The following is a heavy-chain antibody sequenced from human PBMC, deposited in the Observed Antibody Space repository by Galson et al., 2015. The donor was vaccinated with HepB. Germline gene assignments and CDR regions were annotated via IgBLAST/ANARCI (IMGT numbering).Heavy chain of an antibody. CDR2: IWYDGSNK. CDR1: GFTFSSYG. Sequence: SLRLSCAASGFTFSSYGMHWVRQAPGKGLEWVAVIWYDGSNKYYADSVKGRFTISRDNSKNTLYLQMNSLRAEDTAVYYCAREYYDILTGPGDYYYMDVWGKGTTVTVSS. CDR3: AREYYDILTGPGDYYYMDV. D-gene: IGHD3-9*01. J-gene: IGHJ6*03. V-gene: IGHV3-33*01.